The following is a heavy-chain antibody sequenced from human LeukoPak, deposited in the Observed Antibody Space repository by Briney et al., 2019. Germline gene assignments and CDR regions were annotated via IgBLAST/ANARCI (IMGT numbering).Heavy chain of an antibody. CDR1: GYTFTSYG. Sequence: ASVKVSCKASGYTFTSYGNSWVRQAPGQVLEWMGWISAYNGNTNYAQKLQGRVTMTTDTSTSTAYMELRSLRSDDTAVYYCARTLGDGYNSFFDYWGQGTLVTVSS. D-gene: IGHD5-24*01. CDR3: ARTLGDGYNSFFDY. J-gene: IGHJ4*02. CDR2: ISAYNGNT. V-gene: IGHV1-18*01.